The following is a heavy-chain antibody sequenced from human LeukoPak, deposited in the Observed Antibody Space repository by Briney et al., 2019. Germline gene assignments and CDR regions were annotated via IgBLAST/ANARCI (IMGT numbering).Heavy chain of an antibody. CDR1: RGTFSSYA. J-gene: IGHJ5*02. CDR3: ARDPGIAAAGRNWFDP. CDR2: IIPIFGTA. V-gene: IGHV1-69*05. Sequence: SVKVSCKASRGTFSSYAISWVRQAPGQGLEWMGGIIPIFGTANYAQKFQGRVTITTDESTSTAYMELSSLRSEDTAVYYCARDPGIAAAGRNWFDPWGQGTLVTVSS. D-gene: IGHD6-13*01.